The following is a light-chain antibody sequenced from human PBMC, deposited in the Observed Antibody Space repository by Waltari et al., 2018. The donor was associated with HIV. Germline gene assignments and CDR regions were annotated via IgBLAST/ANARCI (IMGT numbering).Light chain of an antibody. CDR3: QAWGAGIRV. J-gene: IGLJ3*02. CDR1: SGHTSNA. V-gene: IGLV4-69*01. Sequence: QLVLTQSPSASASLGASVKLTCTLSSGHTSNAITWQQQQPEKGPRFLLKINTDGSPARGDGIPDRFSGSSSGAERYLTISSLQSEDEADYYCQAWGAGIRVFGGGTKLTVL. CDR2: INTDGSP.